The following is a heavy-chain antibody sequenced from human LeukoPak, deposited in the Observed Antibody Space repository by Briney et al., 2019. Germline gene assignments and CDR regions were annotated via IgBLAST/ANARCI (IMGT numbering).Heavy chain of an antibody. CDR3: AKERAVVVVAATGFDY. V-gene: IGHV3-23*01. Sequence: GGSLRLSCAASGFTFSSYAMSGVRQAPGKGLEWVSAISGSGGSTYYADSVKGRFTISRDNSKNTLYLQMNSLRAEDTAVYYCAKERAVVVVAATGFDYWGQGTLVTVSS. D-gene: IGHD2-15*01. CDR1: GFTFSSYA. J-gene: IGHJ4*02. CDR2: ISGSGGST.